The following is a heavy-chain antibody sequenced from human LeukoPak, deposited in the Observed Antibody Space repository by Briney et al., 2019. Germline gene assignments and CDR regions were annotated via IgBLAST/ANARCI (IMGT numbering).Heavy chain of an antibody. CDR2: IYTSGNT. CDR1: GGSISSGSYF. D-gene: IGHD6-13*01. Sequence: SETLSLTCTVSGGSISSGSYFWSWIRQPAGKGLEWIERIYTSGNTNYNPSLKSRVTISVDTFKNQFSLKLSSVTAADTAVYYCARDPGYSSSWDVWGQGTLVTVSS. J-gene: IGHJ4*02. CDR3: ARDPGYSSSWDV. V-gene: IGHV4-61*02.